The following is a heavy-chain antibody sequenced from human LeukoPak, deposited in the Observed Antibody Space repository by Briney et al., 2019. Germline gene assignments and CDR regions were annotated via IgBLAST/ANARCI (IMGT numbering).Heavy chain of an antibody. V-gene: IGHV3-43D*03. Sequence: PRGCLRLSCAASGFTFDDYATHWVRHTPGKGLEWVSLISWDGGSTYYADSVKGRFTISRDNSKNSLYLQINSLRPEDTALYYCAKDIRGSTSWYGLDYWGQGTLVTVSS. CDR2: ISWDGGST. CDR1: GFTFDDYA. J-gene: IGHJ4*02. CDR3: AKDIRGSTSWYGLDY. D-gene: IGHD6-13*01.